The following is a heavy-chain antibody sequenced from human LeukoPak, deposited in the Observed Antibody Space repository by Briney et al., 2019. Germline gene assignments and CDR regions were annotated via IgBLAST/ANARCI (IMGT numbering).Heavy chain of an antibody. CDR3: ASRGRQTTGFDY. CDR2: IYYSGST. V-gene: IGHV4-61*01. Sequence: SETLSLTCTVSGGSVSSASYYWSWIRQPPGKGLEWMGYIYYSGSTNYNPSLKSRVTISVDTYKNQFSLKLSSVTAADTAVYYCASRGRQTTGFDYWGQGTLVTVSS. J-gene: IGHJ4*02. CDR1: GGSVSSASYY. D-gene: IGHD3-10*01.